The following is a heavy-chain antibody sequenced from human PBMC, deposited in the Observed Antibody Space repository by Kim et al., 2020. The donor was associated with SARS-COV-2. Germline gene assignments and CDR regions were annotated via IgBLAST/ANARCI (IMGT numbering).Heavy chain of an antibody. J-gene: IGHJ3*01. V-gene: IGHV4-39*01. CDR1: GVSMYSSGYH. Sequence: SETLSLTCSVSGVSMYSSGYHWGWIRQPPGEGLEWIGSVYDSGSTYYNPSLKSRLTISVDTSKKQFSLKLSSVSAADTAMYYCARRNSGWNDAFDVWGQGTMVTVSS. CDR3: ARRNSGWNDAFDV. D-gene: IGHD6-19*01. CDR2: VYDSGST.